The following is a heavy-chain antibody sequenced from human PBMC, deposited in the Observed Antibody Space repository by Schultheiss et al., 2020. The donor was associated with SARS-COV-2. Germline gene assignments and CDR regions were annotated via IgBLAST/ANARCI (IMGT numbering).Heavy chain of an antibody. J-gene: IGHJ6*02. CDR1: GGSISNYY. CDR2: IYSSGSA. Sequence: GSLRLSCTVSGGSISNYYWSWIRQAPGKGLECIGYIYSSGSANYNPSLRSRVTISVDTSKNQFSLKVTSVTAADTAVYYCARDPRRGMDVWGQGTTVTVSS. V-gene: IGHV4-4*08. CDR3: ARDPRRGMDV.